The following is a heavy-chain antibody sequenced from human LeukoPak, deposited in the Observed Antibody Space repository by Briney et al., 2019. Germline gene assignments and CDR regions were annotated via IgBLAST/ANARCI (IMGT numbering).Heavy chain of an antibody. V-gene: IGHV3-30-3*01. CDR2: ISYDGSNK. CDR3: ARLYCGGDCYVGGLDY. CDR1: GFTFSSYA. J-gene: IGHJ4*02. Sequence: GGSLRPSCAASGFTFSSYAMSWVRQAPGKGLEWVAVISYDGSNKYYADSVKGRFTISRDNSKNTLYLQMNSLRAEDTAVYYCARLYCGGDCYVGGLDYWGQGTLVTVSS. D-gene: IGHD2-21*01.